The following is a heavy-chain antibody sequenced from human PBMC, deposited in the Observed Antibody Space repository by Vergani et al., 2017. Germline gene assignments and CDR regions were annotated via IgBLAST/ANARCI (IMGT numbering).Heavy chain of an antibody. CDR3: ATKSCGTPGCQIGYFRE. CDR1: GFTSSYYG. Sequence: QVHLVESGGGVVQPGRSLRLSCVVSGFTSSYYGMHWVRQAPGKGLEWVAVISYDGTQKYYADSVKGRFTISSDNSKSTLYLQMNSLRTEDTAVYYCATKSCGTPGCQIGYFREGGQGTLVTVSS. D-gene: IGHD1-1*01. J-gene: IGHJ1*01. V-gene: IGHV3-30*03. CDR2: ISYDGTQK.